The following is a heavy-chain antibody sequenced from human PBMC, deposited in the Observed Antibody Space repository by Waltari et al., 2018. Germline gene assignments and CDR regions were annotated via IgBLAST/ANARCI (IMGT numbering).Heavy chain of an antibody. D-gene: IGHD3-22*01. Sequence: QVQLQESGPGLVRPSETLSLTCTVSGGSVSDFYWTWIRQPAGGGLEWIGHIHISGRTDYHPSLKSRVSMSVDTSKNQFSLKLSSVTAADTAVYYCARDYDQDWFDPWGQGTLVTVSS. CDR2: IHISGRT. CDR3: ARDYDQDWFDP. CDR1: GGSVSDFY. J-gene: IGHJ5*02. V-gene: IGHV4-4*07.